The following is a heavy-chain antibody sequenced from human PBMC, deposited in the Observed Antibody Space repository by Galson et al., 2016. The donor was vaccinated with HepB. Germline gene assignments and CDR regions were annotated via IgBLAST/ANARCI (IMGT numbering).Heavy chain of an antibody. Sequence: SLRLSCAASGFTFSSYAMHWVRQAPGKGLEWVSYISGGSYNIEYADSVKGRFTISRDNTKNSVYLQMNSLKVEDTAVYYCASVEYSSLPARFYDDFWGQGTRVIVSP. CDR2: ISGGSYNI. J-gene: IGHJ3*01. V-gene: IGHV3-21*01. CDR1: GFTFSSYA. D-gene: IGHD4-11*01. CDR3: ASVEYSSLPARFYDDF.